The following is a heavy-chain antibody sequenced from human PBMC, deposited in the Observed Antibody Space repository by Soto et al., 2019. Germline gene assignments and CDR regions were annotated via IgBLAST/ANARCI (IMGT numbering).Heavy chain of an antibody. J-gene: IGHJ4*02. Sequence: GGSLRLSCAASGFTFSSYAMHWVRQAPGKGLEWVAVISYDGSNKYYADSVKGRFTISRDNSKNTLYLQMNSLRAEDTAVYYCARDPVSSSSGYFDYWGQGTLVTVSS. CDR2: ISYDGSNK. D-gene: IGHD6-6*01. CDR3: ARDPVSSSSGYFDY. V-gene: IGHV3-30-3*01. CDR1: GFTFSSYA.